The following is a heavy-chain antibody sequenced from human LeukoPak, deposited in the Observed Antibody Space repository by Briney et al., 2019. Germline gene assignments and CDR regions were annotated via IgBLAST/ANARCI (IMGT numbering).Heavy chain of an antibody. CDR1: GYSISSGYY. J-gene: IGHJ4*02. V-gene: IGHV4-38-2*02. CDR3: ARDPGGSQYYFDY. CDR2: IYHSGST. D-gene: IGHD5-12*01. Sequence: SETLSLTCTVSGYSISSGYYWGWIRRPPGKGLEWIGSIYHSGSTYYNPSLKSRVTISVDTTKNQFSLKLSSVTAADTAVYYCARDPGGSQYYFDYWGQGTLVTASS.